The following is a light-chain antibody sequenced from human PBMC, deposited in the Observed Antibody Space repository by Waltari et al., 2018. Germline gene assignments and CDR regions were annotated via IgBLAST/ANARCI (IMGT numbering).Light chain of an antibody. CDR1: RSVSANF. CDR2: DAF. J-gene: IGKJ4*01. Sequence: ESVLTQSPATLSLSPGETATISCRASRSVSANFFAGYQQKPGQAPRPLIHDAFRRATGVPDRFSGSGFETDFTLNINRLEPDDFAVYFCQQYGSSVSFGGGTKLEIK. V-gene: IGKV3-20*01. CDR3: QQYGSSVS.